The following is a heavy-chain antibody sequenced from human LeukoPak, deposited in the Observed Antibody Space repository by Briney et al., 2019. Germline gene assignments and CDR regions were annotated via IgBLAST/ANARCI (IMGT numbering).Heavy chain of an antibody. Sequence: GGSLRLSCAASGFTFSDYHMTWIRQAPGKGLEWVSYISGSSIYTRYADSVKGRFTISRDNAKNSLYLQMNSLRAEDTAVYYCARKYCSGGSCYYYYYGMDVWGQGTTVTVSS. J-gene: IGHJ6*02. CDR1: GFTFSDYH. D-gene: IGHD2-15*01. V-gene: IGHV3-11*03. CDR2: ISGSSIYT. CDR3: ARKYCSGGSCYYYYYGMDV.